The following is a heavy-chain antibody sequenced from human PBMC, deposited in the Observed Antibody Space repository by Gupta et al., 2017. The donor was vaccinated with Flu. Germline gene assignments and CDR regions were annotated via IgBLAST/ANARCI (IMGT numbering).Heavy chain of an antibody. CDR3: ARGKALWVLPNYYGLDV. CDR2: IEPAGDT. D-gene: IGHD2-21*01. J-gene: IGHJ6*02. Sequence: FIISTDDMHWVRQGPGKGLEWVPAIEPAGDTYYPDYVKGRFTISRENATNSLYLQMNSLRAGDTAVDYGARGKALWVLPNYYGLDVWGQGTTVTVSS. V-gene: IGHV3-13*01. CDR1: FIISTDD.